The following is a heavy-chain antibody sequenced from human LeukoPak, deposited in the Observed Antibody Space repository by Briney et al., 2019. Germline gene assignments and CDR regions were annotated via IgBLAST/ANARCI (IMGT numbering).Heavy chain of an antibody. V-gene: IGHV4-39*01. CDR2: IYDSGST. Sequence: SETLSLTCTVSGGSIRSSYYYWGWIRQPPGKGLEWIGSIYDSGSTYYNPSLKSRVTISVDTSKNQFSLKLNSVTAADTAVYTCARNYGPWGQGTLVPVSS. J-gene: IGHJ5*02. D-gene: IGHD3-16*01. CDR1: GGSIRSSYYY. CDR3: ARNYGP.